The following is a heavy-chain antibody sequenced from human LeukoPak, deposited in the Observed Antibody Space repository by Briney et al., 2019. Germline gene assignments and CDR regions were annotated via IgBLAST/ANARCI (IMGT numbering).Heavy chain of an antibody. V-gene: IGHV4-30-2*01. CDR3: ARVAAYRVLDY. CDR2: IYHSGST. D-gene: IGHD6-13*01. J-gene: IGHJ4*02. CDR1: GGSISSGGYS. Sequence: SETLSLTCAVSGGSISSGGYSWSWIRQPPGKGLEWIGYIYHSGSTYYNPSLKSRVTISVDTSKNQFSLKLSSVTAADTAVYYCARVAAYRVLDYWGQGTLVTVSS.